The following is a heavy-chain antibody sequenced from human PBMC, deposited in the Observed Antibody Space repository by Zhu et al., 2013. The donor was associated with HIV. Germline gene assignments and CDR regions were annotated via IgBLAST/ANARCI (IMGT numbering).Heavy chain of an antibody. CDR1: GFTFSSYS. CDR3: AKVWPLIAAAGTTWGPLDV. CDR2: ISTSSGYI. Sequence: VQLVESGGGLVKPGGSLRLSCAASGFTFSSYSMSWVRQAPGKGLEWVSSISTSSGYIYYADSVKGRFTISRDNAKNSLYLQMNSLRAEDTALYYCAKVWPLIAAAGTTWGPLDVWGQGTTVTVSS. J-gene: IGHJ6*02. V-gene: IGHV3-21*04. D-gene: IGHD6-13*01.